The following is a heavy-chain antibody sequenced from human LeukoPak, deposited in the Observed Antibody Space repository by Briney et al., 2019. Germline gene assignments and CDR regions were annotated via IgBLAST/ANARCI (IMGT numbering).Heavy chain of an antibody. D-gene: IGHD3-10*01. CDR1: GFTVSSDY. V-gene: IGHV3-66*01. CDR2: IYSGGST. CDR3: AKARDYYGTPDAFDI. J-gene: IGHJ3*02. Sequence: PGGSLRLSCAASGFTVSSDYMSWVSQAPGKGLEWVSVIYSGGSTYYADSVKGRFTISRDNSKNTLYLQMNSLRAEDTAVYYCAKARDYYGTPDAFDIWGQGTMVTVSS.